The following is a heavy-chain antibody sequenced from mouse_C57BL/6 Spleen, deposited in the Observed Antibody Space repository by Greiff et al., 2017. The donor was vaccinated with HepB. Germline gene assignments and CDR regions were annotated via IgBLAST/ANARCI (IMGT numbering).Heavy chain of an antibody. CDR2: IYPGSGST. J-gene: IGHJ1*03. CDR3: ATVVGYFDV. CDR1: GYTFTSYW. V-gene: IGHV1-55*01. D-gene: IGHD1-1*01. Sequence: QVHVKQPGAELVKPGASVKMSCKASGYTFTSYWITWVKQRPGQGLEWIGDIYPGSGSTNYNEKFKSKATLTVDTSSSTAYMQLSSLTSEDSAVYYCATVVGYFDVWGTGTTVTVSS.